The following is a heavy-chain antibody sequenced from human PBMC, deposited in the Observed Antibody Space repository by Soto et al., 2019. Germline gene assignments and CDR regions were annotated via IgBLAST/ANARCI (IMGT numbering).Heavy chain of an antibody. V-gene: IGHV1-8*01. CDR2: MNPNIGNT. CDR1: GYTFTSYD. CDR3: AREVAARRFQNWFDP. D-gene: IGHD6-6*01. J-gene: IGHJ5*02. Sequence: ASVKVSCKASGYTFTSYDINWVRQATGQGLEWMGWMNPNIGNTGYAQKFQGRVTMTRDESTSTAYMELSSLRSEDTAVYYCAREVAARRFQNWFDPWGQGTLVTVSS.